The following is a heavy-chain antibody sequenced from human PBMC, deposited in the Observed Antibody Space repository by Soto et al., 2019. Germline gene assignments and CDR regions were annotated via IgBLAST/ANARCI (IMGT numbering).Heavy chain of an antibody. CDR2: TYYRSKWYN. CDR1: GDSVSSNEAT. Sequence: SQTLSLTCAISGDSVSSNEATWDWIRKSPSRGLEWLGRTYYRSKWYNDYAVSVKGRITINPDTSNNQLSLQLNSVTPDDTAVYYCARLIGNSWLDSWGQGTLVTVSS. V-gene: IGHV6-1*01. CDR3: ARLIGNSWLDS. D-gene: IGHD2-8*01. J-gene: IGHJ5*01.